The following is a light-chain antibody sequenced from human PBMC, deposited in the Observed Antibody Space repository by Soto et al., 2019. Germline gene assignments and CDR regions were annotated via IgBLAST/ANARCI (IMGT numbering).Light chain of an antibody. CDR3: SSYTSSSTHVV. CDR2: DVS. Sequence: QSALTQPASVSGSPGQSITISCTGTSSDVGGYHYVSWYQQHPGKAPKRMIYDVSNRPSGVSDRFSGSKSGNTASLTISGLQAEDEADYYCSSYTSSSTHVVFGGGTKLTVL. CDR1: SSDVGGYHY. J-gene: IGLJ2*01. V-gene: IGLV2-14*01.